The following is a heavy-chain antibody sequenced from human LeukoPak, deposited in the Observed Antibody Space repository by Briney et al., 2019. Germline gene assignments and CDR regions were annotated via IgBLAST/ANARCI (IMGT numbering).Heavy chain of an antibody. D-gene: IGHD3-16*01. J-gene: IGHJ1*01. CDR3: ARVGRGDHTWGSYSCDH. CDR2: ISSSGST. Sequence: SETLSLTCTVSVSGDSFSSYHWSWLRQPPGKGLEWIGYISSSGSTSYNTSLKSRVTISVDTSKNQFSLKLSSVTATDTAVYYCARVGRGDHTWGSYSCDHWGQGTLVSVSS. V-gene: IGHV4-59*01. CDR1: GDSFSSYH.